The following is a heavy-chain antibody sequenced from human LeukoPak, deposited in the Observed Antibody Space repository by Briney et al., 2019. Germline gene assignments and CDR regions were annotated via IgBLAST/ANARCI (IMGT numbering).Heavy chain of an antibody. CDR2: IKQDGSEK. D-gene: IGHD3-22*01. Sequence: PGGSLRLSCAASGFTFSSYWMNWVRQAPGKGLEWVANIKQDGSEKYYADSVKGRFTISRDNSKNTLYLQMNSLRAEDTAVYYCAKDHDSSGYYYFRDYYGMDVWGQGTTVTVSS. V-gene: IGHV3-7*01. CDR1: GFTFSSYW. CDR3: AKDHDSSGYYYFRDYYGMDV. J-gene: IGHJ6*02.